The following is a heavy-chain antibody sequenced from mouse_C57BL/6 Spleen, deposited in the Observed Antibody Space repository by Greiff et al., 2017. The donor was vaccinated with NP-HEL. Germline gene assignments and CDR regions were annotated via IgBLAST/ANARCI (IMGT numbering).Heavy chain of an antibody. Sequence: VQLQQSGAELVRPGTSVKVSCKASGYAFTNYLIEWVKQRPGQGLEWIGVINPGSGGTNYNEKFKGKATLTADKSSSTAYMQLSSLTSEDSAVYFCAREGDDGYYVGYWGQGTTLTVSS. V-gene: IGHV1-54*01. D-gene: IGHD2-3*01. J-gene: IGHJ2*01. CDR3: AREGDDGYYVGY. CDR1: GYAFTNYL. CDR2: INPGSGGT.